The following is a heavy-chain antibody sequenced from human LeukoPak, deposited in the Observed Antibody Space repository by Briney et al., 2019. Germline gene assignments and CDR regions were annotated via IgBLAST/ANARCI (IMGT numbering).Heavy chain of an antibody. CDR1: GDSVSSNSAA. J-gene: IGHJ4*02. CDR3: TRTSGYSTSWYED. CDR2: TYYRSKWYR. Sequence: SQTLSLTCVISGDSVSSNSAAWNWIRQSPSRGLEWLGRTYYRSKWYRDYAVSVKSRITINPDTSKNQFSLQLNSVTPEDTAVYYCTRTSGYSTSWYEDWGQGTPVTVSA. V-gene: IGHV6-1*01. D-gene: IGHD6-13*01.